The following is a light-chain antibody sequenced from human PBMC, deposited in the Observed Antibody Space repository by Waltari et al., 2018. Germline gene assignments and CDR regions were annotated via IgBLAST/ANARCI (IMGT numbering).Light chain of an antibody. Sequence: SYVLTQPPSVSVAPGETARITCGGGKLVYKSVHWYQQRPGPAPVLVISYDHDRPSGIPERFAGSKSGTTATLTIIRVEAGDAADYYCQVWDSSTDHSWVFGGGTRLTVL. CDR1: KLVYKS. CDR3: QVWDSSTDHSWV. CDR2: YDH. J-gene: IGLJ3*02. V-gene: IGLV3-21*04.